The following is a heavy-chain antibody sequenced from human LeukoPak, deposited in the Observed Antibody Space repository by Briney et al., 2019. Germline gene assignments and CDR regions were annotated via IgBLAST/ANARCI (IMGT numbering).Heavy chain of an antibody. CDR2: INPNSGGT. Sequence: ASVKVSCKASGYTSTGYYMHWVRQAPGQGLEWMGWINPNSGGTNYAQKFQGRVTMTRDTSISTAYMELSRLRSDDTAVYYCARAIVVVPQVGFDYWGQGTLVTVSS. D-gene: IGHD2-2*01. CDR3: ARAIVVVPQVGFDY. J-gene: IGHJ4*02. V-gene: IGHV1-2*02. CDR1: GYTSTGYY.